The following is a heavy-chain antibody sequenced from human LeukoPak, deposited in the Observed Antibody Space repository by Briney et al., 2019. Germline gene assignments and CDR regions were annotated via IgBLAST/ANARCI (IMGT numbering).Heavy chain of an antibody. D-gene: IGHD5-18*01. CDR1: GYTFTSYA. CDR3: ARGYSYGWGDY. J-gene: IGHJ4*02. V-gene: IGHV1-3*01. CDR2: INAGNGNT. Sequence: GASVKVSCKASGYTFTSYAMHWVRQAPGQRLEWMGWINAGNGNTKYSQKFQGRVTITRDTSESTAYMELSSLRSEDTAVYYCARGYSYGWGDYWGQGTLVTVSS.